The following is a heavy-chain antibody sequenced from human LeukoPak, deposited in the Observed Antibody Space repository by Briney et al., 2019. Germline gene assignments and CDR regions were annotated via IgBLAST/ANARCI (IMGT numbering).Heavy chain of an antibody. Sequence: GGSLRLSCVGSGFTFSSYEMNWVRQAPGKGLQWISYIDFSGSVINYADSVKGRFTISRDNSKNTLYLQMNSLRAEDTAVYYCAKDIVIMVRGFDYWGQGTLVTVSS. CDR3: AKDIVIMVRGFDY. D-gene: IGHD3-10*01. CDR1: GFTFSSYE. V-gene: IGHV3-48*03. J-gene: IGHJ4*02. CDR2: IDFSGSVI.